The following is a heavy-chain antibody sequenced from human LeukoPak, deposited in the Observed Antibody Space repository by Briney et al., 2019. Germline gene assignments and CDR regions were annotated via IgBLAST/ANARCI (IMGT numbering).Heavy chain of an antibody. V-gene: IGHV3-48*03. Sequence: PGGSLRLSCAASGFTFSSYEMNWVRQAPGQGLEWVSYISSSGSTIYYADSVKGRFTISRDNAKNSLYLQMNSLRAEDTAVYYCARVGRWFGEFGIYWGQGTLVTVSS. CDR1: GFTFSSYE. CDR2: ISSSGSTI. J-gene: IGHJ4*02. D-gene: IGHD3-10*01. CDR3: ARVGRWFGEFGIY.